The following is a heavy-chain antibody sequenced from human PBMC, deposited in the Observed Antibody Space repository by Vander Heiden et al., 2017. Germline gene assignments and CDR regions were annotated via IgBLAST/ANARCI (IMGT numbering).Heavy chain of an antibody. J-gene: IGHJ6*02. CDR1: GGSISSGGYY. CDR3: ARVSYYYGSSPYYYYGMDV. V-gene: IGHV4-31*03. Sequence: QVQLQESGPGLVKPSQTLSLTCTVSGGSISSGGYYWSWIRQYAGKGLEWIGYIYYSGSTYYNPSLKSRVTISVDTSKNQFSLKLSSVTAADTAVYYCARVSYYYGSSPYYYYGMDVWGQGTTVTVSS. D-gene: IGHD3-10*01. CDR2: IYYSGST.